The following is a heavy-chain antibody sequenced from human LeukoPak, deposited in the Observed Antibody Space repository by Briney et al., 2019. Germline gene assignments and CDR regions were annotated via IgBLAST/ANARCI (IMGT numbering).Heavy chain of an antibody. D-gene: IGHD3-10*01. CDR3: TKRSRSYYDY. Sequence: GGSLRLSCAASGFTVSTDNMSWVRQVPGKGLEWVSVVYSGNDGTNYADSVRGRFTISRDDSKNMVYLQMNNLRLEDAAVYYCTKRSRSYYDYWGQGTLVTVSS. J-gene: IGHJ4*02. CDR1: GFTVSTDN. V-gene: IGHV3-66*02. CDR2: VYSGNDGT.